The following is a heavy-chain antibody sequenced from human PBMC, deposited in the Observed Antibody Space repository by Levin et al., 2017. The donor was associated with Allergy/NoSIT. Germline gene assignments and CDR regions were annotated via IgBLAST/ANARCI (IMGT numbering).Heavy chain of an antibody. Sequence: GSLRLSCTVSGGSISSSSYYWGWIRQPPGKGLEWIGSIYYSGSTYYNPSLKSRVTISVDTSKNQFSLKLSSVTAADTAVYYCASPFYRAADAFDIWGQGTMVTVSS. CDR3: ASPFYRAADAFDI. V-gene: IGHV4-39*01. CDR1: GGSISSSSYY. J-gene: IGHJ3*02. CDR2: IYYSGST. D-gene: IGHD2/OR15-2a*01.